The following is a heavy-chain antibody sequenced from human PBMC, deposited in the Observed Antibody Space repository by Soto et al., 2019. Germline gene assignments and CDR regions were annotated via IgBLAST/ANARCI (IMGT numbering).Heavy chain of an antibody. Sequence: QVQLVQSGAEVKKPGASVKVSCKASGYTFTNYAIHWVRQAPGQRLEWMGWINAGNGNTKYSQKFQGRVTITRDTSASTAYKELSSLRSEDTAVYYCARDSGGMDVWGQGTSVTVSS. CDR3: ARDSGGMDV. CDR2: INAGNGNT. CDR1: GYTFTNYA. J-gene: IGHJ6*02. V-gene: IGHV1-3*01.